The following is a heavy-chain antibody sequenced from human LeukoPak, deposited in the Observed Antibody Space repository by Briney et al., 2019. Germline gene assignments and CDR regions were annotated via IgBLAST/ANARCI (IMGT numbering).Heavy chain of an antibody. CDR2: TYYRSKWYN. J-gene: IGHJ4*02. CDR3: ARDLPYYYGSGSTYFDY. Sequence: SQTLSLTCAISGDSVSSNSAAWNWIRQSPSRGLEWLGRTYYRSKWYNDYAVSVKSRITINPDTSKNQFSLQLNSATPEDTAVYYCARDLPYYYGSGSTYFDYWGQGTLVTVSS. V-gene: IGHV6-1*01. D-gene: IGHD3-10*01. CDR1: GDSVSSNSAA.